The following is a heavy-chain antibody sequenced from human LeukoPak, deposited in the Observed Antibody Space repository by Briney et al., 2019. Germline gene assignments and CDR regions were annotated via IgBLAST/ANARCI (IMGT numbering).Heavy chain of an antibody. J-gene: IGHJ4*02. Sequence: GGSLRLSCAASGFTFSSYAMSWVRQAPGKGLEWVSIISGSGDNTYYADSMKGRFTISRDNSKNTLYLQMNSLRAEDTAVYYCARYQYSTSIDYWGQGTLVTVSS. CDR2: ISGSGDNT. CDR3: ARYQYSTSIDY. D-gene: IGHD6-6*01. V-gene: IGHV3-23*01. CDR1: GFTFSSYA.